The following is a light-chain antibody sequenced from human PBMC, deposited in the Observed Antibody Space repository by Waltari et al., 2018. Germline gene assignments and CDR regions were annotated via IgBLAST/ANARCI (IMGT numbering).Light chain of an antibody. J-gene: IGKJ1*01. CDR3: QQYYSTPT. V-gene: IGKV4-1*01. CDR2: WAS. CDR1: QSVLYSSNNKNY. Sequence: DIVMTQSPDSLAVSLGERATINCKSSQSVLYSSNNKNYLAWYQLKPGQPPKLIIYWASTRESGVPDRFSGSGSGTDFTLTISSLQAEDVAVYYCQQYYSTPTFGQGTKVEIK.